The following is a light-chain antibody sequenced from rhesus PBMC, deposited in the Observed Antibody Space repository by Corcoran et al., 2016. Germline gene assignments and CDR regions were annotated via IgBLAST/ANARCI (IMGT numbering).Light chain of an antibody. CDR1: QSLLYSSNNKNS. V-gene: IGKV4-1*01. CDR2: WES. Sequence: DIVMTQSPDSLAVSLGEGVTINCKSSQSLLYSSNNKNSLAWYPQKPGQAPKLLIYWESTRESGVPNRFSGRGSGTDVTLTISGLQAEDVAVYYCQQDYTTPYSFGQGTNVEIK. CDR3: QQDYTTPYS. J-gene: IGKJ2*01.